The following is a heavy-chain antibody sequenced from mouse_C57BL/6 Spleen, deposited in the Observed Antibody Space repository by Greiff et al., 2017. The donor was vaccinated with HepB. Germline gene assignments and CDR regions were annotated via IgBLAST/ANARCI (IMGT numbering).Heavy chain of an antibody. CDR1: GYTFTSYG. V-gene: IGHV1-81*01. CDR2: IYPRSGNT. CDR3: ARYSNHFDY. D-gene: IGHD2-5*01. J-gene: IGHJ2*01. Sequence: VQLQQSGAELARPGASVKLSCKASGYTFTSYGISWVKQRTGQGLEWIGEIYPRSGNTYYNEKFKGKATLTADKSSSTAYMELRSLTSEDSAVYFCARYSNHFDYWGQGTTLTVSS.